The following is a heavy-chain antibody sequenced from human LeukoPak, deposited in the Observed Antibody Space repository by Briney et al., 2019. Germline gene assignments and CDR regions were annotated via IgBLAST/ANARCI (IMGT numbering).Heavy chain of an antibody. D-gene: IGHD3-9*01. CDR3: ARDMTGPFDD. J-gene: IGHJ4*02. CDR2: INPDGSVT. Sequence: GGSLRLSCAASGFTFSSYWMRWVRQASGKGLVWASRINPDGSVTDSADSVKGRFTISRDNAKNTVYLQLNSVRAEDTAVYYCARDMTGPFDDWGQGTLVTVSS. V-gene: IGHV3-74*01. CDR1: GFTFSSYW.